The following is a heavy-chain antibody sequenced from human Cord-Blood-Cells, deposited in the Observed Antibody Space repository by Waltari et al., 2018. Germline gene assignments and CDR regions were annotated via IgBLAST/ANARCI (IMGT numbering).Heavy chain of an antibody. CDR2: RNPYSGNT. J-gene: IGHJ4*02. V-gene: IGHV1-8*03. D-gene: IGHD3-10*01. CDR1: GYTFTSYD. CDR3: ARATMVRGVINDFDY. Sequence: QVQLVQSGAEVKKPGASVKVSCKASGYTFTSYDINWVRQATGQGLEWMGWRNPYSGNTGYARKFQGRVTITRKTSISTAYMELSSLRSEDTAVYYGARATMVRGVINDFDYWGQGTLVTVSS.